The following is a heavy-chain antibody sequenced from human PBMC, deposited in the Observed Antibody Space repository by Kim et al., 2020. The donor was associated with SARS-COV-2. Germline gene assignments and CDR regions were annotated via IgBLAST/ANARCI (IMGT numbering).Heavy chain of an antibody. V-gene: IGHV4-34*01. D-gene: IGHD3-3*02. CDR2: VHHTGLT. CDR1: GEAFSGYY. Sequence: SETLSLTCGVYGEAFSGYYWSWIRQFPGKGLQWIGDVHHTGLTNYNPPLKSRVSISADATKSQFSLNLTSMTAADTAVYYCARLAFYGMDVWGQGIRSPS. J-gene: IGHJ6*02. CDR3: ARLAFYGMDV.